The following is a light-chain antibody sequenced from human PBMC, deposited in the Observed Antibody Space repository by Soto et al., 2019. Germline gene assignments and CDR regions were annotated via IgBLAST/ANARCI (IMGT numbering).Light chain of an antibody. V-gene: IGLV2-14*01. CDR1: SSDIGGYNY. Sequence: QSALTQPASVSGSPGQSITISCTGTSSDIGGYNYVFWYQQHPGKAPKLMIYDVSNRPSGVSNRFSGSKSGNTASLTISGLQAEDEADYYCSSYTSSSTRGVFGGGTKLTVL. CDR2: DVS. J-gene: IGLJ2*01. CDR3: SSYTSSSTRGV.